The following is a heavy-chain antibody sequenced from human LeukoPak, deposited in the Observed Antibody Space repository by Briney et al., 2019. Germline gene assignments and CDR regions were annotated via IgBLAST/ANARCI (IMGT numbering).Heavy chain of an antibody. V-gene: IGHV1-18*01. CDR3: ARIQNGYDFDY. CDR2: ISPYNEYT. Sequence: ASVKVSCKASGYTFTRNGIGWVRQAPGQGLEWMGWISPYNEYTDYAQKLQDRVIMTTDTSTGTVSLELKSLRSDDKAVYYCARIQNGYDFDYWGQGTLVTVSS. CDR1: GYTFTRNG. J-gene: IGHJ4*02. D-gene: IGHD5-12*01.